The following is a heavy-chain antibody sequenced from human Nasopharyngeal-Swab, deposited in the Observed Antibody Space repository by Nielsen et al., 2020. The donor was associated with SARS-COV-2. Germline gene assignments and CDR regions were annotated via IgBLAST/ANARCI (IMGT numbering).Heavy chain of an antibody. CDR1: GFSFSNHG. CDR2: IWSDGKTT. D-gene: IGHD2-21*01. V-gene: IGHV3-33*01. CDR3: ARSISTDGNFDF. Sequence: GGSLRLSCAASGFSFSNHGMHCVRQAPGKGLEWVAVIWSDGKTTKYADSVKGRLTISRDSAKSTVYLQMNSLGGEDTAVYYCARSISTDGNFDFWGQGTLVTVSS. J-gene: IGHJ4*02.